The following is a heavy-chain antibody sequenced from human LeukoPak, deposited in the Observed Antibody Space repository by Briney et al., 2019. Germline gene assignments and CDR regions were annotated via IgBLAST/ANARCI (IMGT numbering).Heavy chain of an antibody. CDR3: AKTGSHGSFDY. CDR1: GFTFSSYG. J-gene: IGHJ4*02. V-gene: IGHV3-30*18. D-gene: IGHD1-14*01. CDR2: ISYDGSNK. Sequence: PGGSLRLSCAASGFTFSSYGMHWVRQAPGKGLEWVAVISYDGSNKYYADSVKGRFTISRDNSKNTLYLQMNSLRAEDTAVYYCAKTGSHGSFDYWGRGTLVTVSS.